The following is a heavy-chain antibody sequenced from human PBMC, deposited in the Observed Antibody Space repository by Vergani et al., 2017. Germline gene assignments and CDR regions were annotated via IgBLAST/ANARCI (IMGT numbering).Heavy chain of an antibody. CDR1: GFTFSSYA. D-gene: IGHD2-21*01. CDR3: AKARDPNCKGGNCYSYYYGLDL. CDR2: ISGMGGNT. Sequence: EVQLLESGGNLIQPGGSLRLSCGAPGFTFSSYAMTWVCLAPGKGLQWVSAISGMGGNTFYTDSVKGRFTISRDNSKDILYLQMNSLRVEDTAIYYCAKARDPNCKGGNCYSYYYGLDLWGQGTTVTVSS. J-gene: IGHJ6*02. V-gene: IGHV3-23*01.